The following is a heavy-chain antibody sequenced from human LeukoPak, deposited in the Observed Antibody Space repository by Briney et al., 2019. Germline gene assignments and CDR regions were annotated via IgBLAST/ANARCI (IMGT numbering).Heavy chain of an antibody. CDR2: INHSGST. D-gene: IGHD6-13*01. CDR1: GGSFSGYY. CDR3: ARGRYSSSWYGYYYYMDV. V-gene: IGHV4-34*01. Sequence: SETLSLTCGVYGGSFSGYYWSWIRQPPGKGLEWIGEINHSGSTNYNPSLKSRVTISVDTSKNQFSLKLSSVTASDTAVYYCARGRYSSSWYGYYYYMDVWGKGTTVTVSS. J-gene: IGHJ6*03.